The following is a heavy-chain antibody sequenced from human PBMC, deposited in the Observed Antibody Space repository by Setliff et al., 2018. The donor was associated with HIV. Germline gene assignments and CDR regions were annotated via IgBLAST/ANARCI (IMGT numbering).Heavy chain of an antibody. CDR3: ARDPRLDYYDSSGSPRDAFDI. CDR1: GYTFTTYG. J-gene: IGHJ3*02. V-gene: IGHV1-18*01. CDR2: ISPYNGNT. Sequence: ASVKVSCKASGYTFTTYGISWVRQAPGQGLEWMGWISPYNGNTNHVQKLQGRVTMTTDTSTSTAYMELRSLRSDDTAVYYCARDPRLDYYDSSGSPRDAFDIWGQGIMVTVSS. D-gene: IGHD3-22*01.